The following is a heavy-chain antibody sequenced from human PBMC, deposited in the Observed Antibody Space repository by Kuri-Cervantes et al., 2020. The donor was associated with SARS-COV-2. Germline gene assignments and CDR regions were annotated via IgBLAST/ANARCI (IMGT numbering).Heavy chain of an antibody. CDR2: IYHSGST. CDR3: AREGIAVAGHYYGMDV. Sequence: SETLSLTCTVPGGSISSYYWSWIRQPPGKGLEWIGEIYHSGSTNYNPSLKSRVTISVDKSKNQFSLKLSSVTAADTAVYYCAREGIAVAGHYYGMDVWGQGTTVTVSS. J-gene: IGHJ6*02. CDR1: GGSISSYY. D-gene: IGHD6-19*01. V-gene: IGHV4-59*12.